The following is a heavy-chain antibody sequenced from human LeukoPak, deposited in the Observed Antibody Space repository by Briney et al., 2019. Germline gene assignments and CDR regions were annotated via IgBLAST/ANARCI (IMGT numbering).Heavy chain of an antibody. CDR3: VKVTTLTTPYYGMDV. D-gene: IGHD4-17*01. Sequence: GGSLRLSCAASGFTFSSYAMHWVRQAPGKGLEYVSAISRDGGATYYPDSVKVRFTISRDNSKNMLYLQMSSLRTEDPAIYYCVKVTTLTTPYYGMDVWGQGTTVTVSS. CDR2: ISRDGGAT. J-gene: IGHJ6*02. CDR1: GFTFSSYA. V-gene: IGHV3-64D*06.